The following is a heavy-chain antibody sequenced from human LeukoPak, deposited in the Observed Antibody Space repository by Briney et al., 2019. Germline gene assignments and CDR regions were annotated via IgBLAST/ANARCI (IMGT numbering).Heavy chain of an antibody. V-gene: IGHV3-23*01. D-gene: IGHD5-12*01. CDR1: GFTFSSYA. Sequence: GGSLRLSCAASGFTFSSYAMSWVRQAPGKGLEWVSAISGSGGSTYYADSVKGRFTISRDNSKNTVYLQMNSLRAEDTAVYYCAKGDGGSETYFYMDVWGKGTTVTVSS. CDR3: AKGDGGSETYFYMDV. CDR2: ISGSGGST. J-gene: IGHJ6*03.